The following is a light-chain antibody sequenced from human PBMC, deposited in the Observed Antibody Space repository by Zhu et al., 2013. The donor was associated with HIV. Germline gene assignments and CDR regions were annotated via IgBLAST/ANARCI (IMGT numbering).Light chain of an antibody. CDR1: QGISTR. J-gene: IGKJ4*01. CDR3: QQTYSTPLT. V-gene: IGKV1-12*01. Sequence: DIQMTQSPSSVSASVGDRVSFTCRASQGISTRLAWYQQKPGEAPNLLIYGASKLQSGVPSRFSGSGSGADFSLTISSLQPEDFATYYCQQTYSTPLTFGGGTRVDIK. CDR2: GAS.